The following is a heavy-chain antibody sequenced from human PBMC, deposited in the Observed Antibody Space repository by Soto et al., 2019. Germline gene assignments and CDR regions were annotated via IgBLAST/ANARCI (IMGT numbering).Heavy chain of an antibody. CDR3: ARDPEYGSYFDY. Sequence: QVQLQESGPGLVKPSETLSLTCTVSGGSVTSGSYYWSWLRQPPGKELEWIGFVNYNGITNYNPSLKSRLSISRDTSRNQFSLKLRSVTAADTAVYYCARDPEYGSYFDYWGQGNLVTVSS. D-gene: IGHD3-10*01. J-gene: IGHJ4*02. CDR2: VNYNGIT. CDR1: GGSVTSGSYY. V-gene: IGHV4-61*01.